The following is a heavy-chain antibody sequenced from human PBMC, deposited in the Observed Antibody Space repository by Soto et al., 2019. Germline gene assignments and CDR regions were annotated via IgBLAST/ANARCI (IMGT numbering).Heavy chain of an antibody. J-gene: IGHJ4*02. CDR3: ARDVGYYDSSGYYYVTSYYFDY. V-gene: IGHV1-69*13. Sequence: GASVKVSCKASGGTFSSYAISWVRQAPGQGLEWMGGIIPIFGTANYAQKFQGRVTITADESTSTAYMELSSLRSEDTAVYYCARDVGYYDSSGYYYVTSYYFDYWGQGTLVTVSS. CDR1: GGTFSSYA. D-gene: IGHD3-22*01. CDR2: IIPIFGTA.